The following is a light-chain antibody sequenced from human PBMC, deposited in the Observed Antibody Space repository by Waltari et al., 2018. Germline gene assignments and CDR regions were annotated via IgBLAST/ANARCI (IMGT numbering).Light chain of an antibody. Sequence: QSALTQPASVPGSPGQSITISCTGTDSDVGAYNFVSWYRQHPGKAPHLIIYAVSERPPGISYRVSGSKADNRASLTISGLQADDEAVYYCSSYTTSNAPGVFGTGTKVTVL. CDR3: SSYTTSNAPGV. V-gene: IGLV2-14*01. CDR2: AVS. CDR1: DSDVGAYNF. J-gene: IGLJ1*01.